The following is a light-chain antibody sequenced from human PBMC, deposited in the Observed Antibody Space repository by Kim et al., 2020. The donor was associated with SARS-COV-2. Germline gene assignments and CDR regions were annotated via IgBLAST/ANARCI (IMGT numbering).Light chain of an antibody. J-gene: IGLJ2*01. Sequence: SSELTQDPAVSVALGQTVRSTCQGDRLRSYDASWYQQKPGQAPGLVIYGKNNRPSGIPDRFSGSSSGNTASLTITGAQAEDEADYYCNSRDSSGNHVVFG. V-gene: IGLV3-19*01. CDR1: RLRSYD. CDR2: GKN. CDR3: NSRDSSGNHVV.